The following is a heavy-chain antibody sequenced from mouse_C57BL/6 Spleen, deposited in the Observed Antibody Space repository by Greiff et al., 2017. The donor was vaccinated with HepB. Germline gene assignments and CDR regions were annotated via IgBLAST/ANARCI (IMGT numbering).Heavy chain of an antibody. Sequence: EVQGVESGGGLVKPGGSLKLSCAASGFTFSSYAMSWVRQTPEKRLEWVATISDGGSYTYYPDNVKGRFTISRDNAKNNLYLQMSHLKSEDTAMYYCARVPHYYGSSYRYFDVWGTGTTVTVSS. CDR3: ARVPHYYGSSYRYFDV. D-gene: IGHD1-1*01. CDR1: GFTFSSYA. J-gene: IGHJ1*03. V-gene: IGHV5-4*01. CDR2: ISDGGSYT.